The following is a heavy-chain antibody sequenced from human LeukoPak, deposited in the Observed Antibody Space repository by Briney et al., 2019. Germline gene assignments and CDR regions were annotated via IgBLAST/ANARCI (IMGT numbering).Heavy chain of an antibody. Sequence: SETLSLTCTVSGDSISRYYWSWIRQPPGKGLEWIGYIYYSGSTNYNPSLKSRVTISVDTSKNQFSLKLSSVTAADTAVYYCARRSFSGSYYLDYWGQGTLVTVSS. D-gene: IGHD3-10*01. J-gene: IGHJ4*02. CDR1: GDSISRYY. CDR3: ARRSFSGSYYLDY. CDR2: IYYSGST. V-gene: IGHV4-59*08.